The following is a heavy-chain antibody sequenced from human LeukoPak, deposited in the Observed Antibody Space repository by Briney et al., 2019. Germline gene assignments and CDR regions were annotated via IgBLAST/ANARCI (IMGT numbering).Heavy chain of an antibody. D-gene: IGHD3-16*02. CDR2: MNPNSGNT. V-gene: IGHV1-8*01. Sequence: ASVKVSCKASGYTFTSYDINWVRQATGQGLEWMGWMNPNSGNTGYAQKFQGRVTMTRNTSISTAYMELSSLRSEDTAVYYCARKWTYDYVWGSYRYYWFDPWGQGTLVTVSS. J-gene: IGHJ5*02. CDR3: ARKWTYDYVWGSYRYYWFDP. CDR1: GYTFTSYD.